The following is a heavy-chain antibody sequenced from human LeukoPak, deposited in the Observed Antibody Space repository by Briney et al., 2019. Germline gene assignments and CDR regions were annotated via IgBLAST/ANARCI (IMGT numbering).Heavy chain of an antibody. Sequence: PGGSLRLSCAASGFTFSSYAMSWVRQAPGKGLEWVSSISGSGDNTCYADSVKDRFSISRDNSKTTVSLQMNSLRAEDTAVYFCAKDSYSSSSTHFDYWGQGTLVTVSS. CDR3: AKDSYSSSSTHFDY. CDR2: ISGSGDNT. D-gene: IGHD6-6*01. V-gene: IGHV3-23*01. CDR1: GFTFSSYA. J-gene: IGHJ4*02.